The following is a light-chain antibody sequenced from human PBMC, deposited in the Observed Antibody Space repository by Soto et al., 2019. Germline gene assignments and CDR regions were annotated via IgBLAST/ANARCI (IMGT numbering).Light chain of an antibody. CDR3: QQYSTWPPRYT. J-gene: IGKJ2*01. Sequence: EIVMTQSPATLSVSPGGRATLSCRASQSVSSYLAWYQQRPGQPPRLLIYRASARPSGIPARFSGSGSGTEFSLTISSLQSEDFAVYFCQQYSTWPPRYTFGQGTKLEI. V-gene: IGKV3-15*01. CDR2: RAS. CDR1: QSVSSY.